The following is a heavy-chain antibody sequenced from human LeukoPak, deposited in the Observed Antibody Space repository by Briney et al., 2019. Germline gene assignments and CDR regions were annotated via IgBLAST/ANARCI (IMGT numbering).Heavy chain of an antibody. CDR3: ARGHRPCTSACLFDS. J-gene: IGHJ4*02. CDR1: GFTFSTYT. Sequence: GGSLRLSCAASGFTFSTYTMHWVRQAPGKGLEWVAVIAYDGSYKYYTESVRGRFTFSRDNSKNMLYLQMSSLRAEDTAVYYCARGHRPCTSACLFDSWGQGTLVTVSS. D-gene: IGHD2-2*01. V-gene: IGHV3-30*04. CDR2: IAYDGSYK.